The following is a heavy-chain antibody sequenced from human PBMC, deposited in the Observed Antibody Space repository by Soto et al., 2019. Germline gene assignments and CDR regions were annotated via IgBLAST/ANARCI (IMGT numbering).Heavy chain of an antibody. Sequence: QLPLQESGPGLVKPSETLSLTCTVSGGSISSSSYYWGWIRQPPGKGLEWIGSIYYSGSTYYNPSLKSRVTISVDTSKNQFSLKLSSVTAADTAVHYCASPPITITMVRGDAFDIWGQGTMVTVSS. J-gene: IGHJ3*02. CDR3: ASPPITITMVRGDAFDI. CDR2: IYYSGST. V-gene: IGHV4-39*01. CDR1: GGSISSSSYY. D-gene: IGHD3-10*01.